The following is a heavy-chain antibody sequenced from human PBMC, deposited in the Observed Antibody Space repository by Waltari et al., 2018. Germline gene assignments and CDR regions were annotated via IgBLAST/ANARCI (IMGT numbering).Heavy chain of an antibody. CDR3: ARSYYYDSSGYYF. CDR2: ISSSGSTI. D-gene: IGHD3-22*01. CDR1: GFTFSSYE. V-gene: IGHV3-48*03. Sequence: EVQLVESGGGLVQPGGSLRLSCAASGFTFSSYEMNWVSQAPGKGLGWVSYISSSGSTIYYADSVKGRFTISRDNAKNSLYLQMNSLSAEDTAVYYCARSYYYDSSGYYFWGQGTLVTVSS. J-gene: IGHJ4*02.